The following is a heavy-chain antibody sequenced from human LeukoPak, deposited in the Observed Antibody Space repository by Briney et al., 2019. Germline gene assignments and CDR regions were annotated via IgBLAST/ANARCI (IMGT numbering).Heavy chain of an antibody. CDR2: IYYSGST. CDR1: GGSMSTYY. J-gene: IGHJ3*02. D-gene: IGHD3-10*01. Sequence: SETLYLTCTVSGGSMSTYYWSWIRQSPGKGLEWIGYIYYSGSTSYNPSLKSRLTISIDTSKTQFYLKLSSVTAADTAVYYCARAGGLPRDDAFDIWGQGTMVTVSS. V-gene: IGHV4-59*01. CDR3: ARAGGLPRDDAFDI.